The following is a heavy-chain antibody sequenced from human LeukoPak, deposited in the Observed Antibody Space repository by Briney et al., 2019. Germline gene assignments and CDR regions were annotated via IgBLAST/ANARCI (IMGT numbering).Heavy chain of an antibody. D-gene: IGHD3-3*01. CDR1: GYTFTSYG. V-gene: IGHV1-18*01. Sequence: ASVKVSCKASGYTFTSYGISWVRQAPGQGLEWMGWISAYNVNTNYAQKLQPRVTMTPDTSTSTAHMQLRSLRSDDTAVYYCARGGSITIFGVVIPFDYWGQGNLVTVSS. CDR3: ARGGSITIFGVVIPFDY. J-gene: IGHJ4*02. CDR2: ISAYNVNT.